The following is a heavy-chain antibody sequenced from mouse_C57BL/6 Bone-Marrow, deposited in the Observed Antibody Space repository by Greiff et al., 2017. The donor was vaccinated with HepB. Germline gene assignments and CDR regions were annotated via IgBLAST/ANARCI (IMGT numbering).Heavy chain of an antibody. CDR2: INPNNGGT. CDR1: GYTFTDYN. CDR3: ASPTFPRGG. Sequence: VQLQQSGPELVKPGASVKMSCKASGYTFTDYNMHWVKQRHGKSLEWIGYINPNNGGTSYNQKFKGKATLTVNKSSSTAYMELRSLTSEDSAVYSCASPTFPRGGGGQGNTLTVSS. V-gene: IGHV1-22*01. J-gene: IGHJ2*01.